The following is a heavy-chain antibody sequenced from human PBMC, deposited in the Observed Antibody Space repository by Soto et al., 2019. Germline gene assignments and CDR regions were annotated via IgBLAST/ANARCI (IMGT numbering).Heavy chain of an antibody. Sequence: QVQLVQSGAEVKKPGSSVKVSCKASGGTFSSYTISWVRQAPGQGLEWMGRIIPILGIANYAQKFQGRVTITADKSTSTAYMELSSLRSEDTAVYYCGGAPVAASYYYYYGMDVWGQGTTVTVSS. CDR1: GGTFSSYT. CDR2: IIPILGIA. J-gene: IGHJ6*02. V-gene: IGHV1-69*02. CDR3: GGAPVAASYYYYYGMDV. D-gene: IGHD2-15*01.